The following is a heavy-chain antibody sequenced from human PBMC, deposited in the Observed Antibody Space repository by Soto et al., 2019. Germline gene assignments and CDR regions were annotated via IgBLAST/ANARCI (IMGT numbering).Heavy chain of an antibody. CDR2: IKQDGSEK. CDR3: ARYSGNDCIDY. Sequence: EVQLVESGGTLVQPGGSLRLSCVVSGFTFNNYWMSWVRQAPGKGLEWVANIKQDGSEKHYLDSVRGRFTISRDDAKNSLYLQMNNLRVDDTAMYFCARYSGNDCIDYWGQGTLVTVSS. V-gene: IGHV3-7*04. CDR1: GFTFNNYW. J-gene: IGHJ4*02. D-gene: IGHD5-12*01.